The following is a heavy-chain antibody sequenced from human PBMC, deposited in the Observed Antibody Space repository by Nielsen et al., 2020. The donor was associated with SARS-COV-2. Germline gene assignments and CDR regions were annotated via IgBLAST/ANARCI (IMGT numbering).Heavy chain of an antibody. D-gene: IGHD4-23*01. V-gene: IGHV5-51*01. Sequence: GESLKISCQGSGYRLDSYWIAWVRQMSGKGLEWMGLIYPADSHTTYSPSFQGQVTISVDKSVNTAYLRWSSLKASDTAIYYCARHGNDFGGNDLDYWGQGTLVTVSS. CDR1: GYRLDSYW. CDR3: ARHGNDFGGNDLDY. J-gene: IGHJ4*02. CDR2: IYPADSHT.